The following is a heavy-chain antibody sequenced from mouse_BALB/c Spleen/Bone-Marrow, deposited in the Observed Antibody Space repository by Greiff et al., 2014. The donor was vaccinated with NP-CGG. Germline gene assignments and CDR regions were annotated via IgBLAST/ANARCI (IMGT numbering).Heavy chain of an antibody. CDR1: GFTFSDYY. CDR3: ARHNYDETWFAY. J-gene: IGHJ3*01. V-gene: IGHV5-12*02. D-gene: IGHD2-4*01. Sequence: EVMLVESGGGLVQPGGSLNLSCATSGFTFSDYYMYWVRQTPEKRLEWVAYISNGGGSTYYPDTVKGRFTISRDNAKNTLYLQMSRLKSEDTAMYYCARHNYDETWFAYWGQGTLVTVSA. CDR2: ISNGGGST.